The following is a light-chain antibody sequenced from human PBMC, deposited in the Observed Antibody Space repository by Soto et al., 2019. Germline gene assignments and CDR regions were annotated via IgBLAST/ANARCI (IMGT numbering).Light chain of an antibody. CDR2: DAS. CDR1: QSVSSY. J-gene: IGKJ4*01. Sequence: EIVLTQSPATLSLSPGERATLSCRASQSVSSYLAWFQQKPGQAPRLLIYDASKRATGIPARFSGSGSGTDFTLTISSLEPEDFAVYSCQQRSNLPLTFGGGTKVEIK. V-gene: IGKV3-11*01. CDR3: QQRSNLPLT.